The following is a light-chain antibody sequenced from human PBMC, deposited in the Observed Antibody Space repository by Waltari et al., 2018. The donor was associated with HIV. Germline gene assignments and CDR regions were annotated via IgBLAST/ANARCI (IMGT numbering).Light chain of an antibody. J-gene: IGKJ1*01. CDR2: DAS. CDR3: QQYDNLPFT. V-gene: IGKV1-33*01. Sequence: DIQMTQSPSSLSASVGDRVTITCQASQDISNNLNWYQQKPGKAPKLLIYDASNLETGVPSRFSGSGSWTDFAFTISSLQPEDIGTYYCQQYDNLPFTFGQGTKVEIK. CDR1: QDISNN.